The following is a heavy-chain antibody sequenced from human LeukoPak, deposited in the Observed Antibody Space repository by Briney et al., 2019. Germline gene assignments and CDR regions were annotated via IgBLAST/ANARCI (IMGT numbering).Heavy chain of an antibody. J-gene: IGHJ5*02. CDR3: ARGYCSSTSCFETWFDP. CDR1: GYTFTSYG. Sequence: ASVKVSCKASGYTFTSYGISWVRQAPGQGLEWMGWISAYNGNTNYAQKLQGRVTMTTDTSTSTAYMELRSLRSDDTAVYYCARGYCSSTSCFETWFDPWGQGTLVTVSS. D-gene: IGHD2-2*01. V-gene: IGHV1-18*01. CDR2: ISAYNGNT.